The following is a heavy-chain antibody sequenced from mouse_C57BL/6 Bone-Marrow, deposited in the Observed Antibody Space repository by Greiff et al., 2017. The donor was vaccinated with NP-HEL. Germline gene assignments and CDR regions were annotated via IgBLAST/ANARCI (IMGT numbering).Heavy chain of an antibody. V-gene: IGHV1-84*01. CDR3: ARIYYGYDNAMDY. CDR1: GYTFTDYY. D-gene: IGHD2-2*01. CDR2: IYPGSGNT. J-gene: IGHJ4*01. Sequence: QVQLQQSGPELVKPGASVKISCKASGYTFTDYYINWVKQRPGQGLAWIGWIYPGSGNTKYNEKFKGKATLTVDTSSSTAYMQLSSLTSEDSAVYFCARIYYGYDNAMDYWGQGTSVTVSS.